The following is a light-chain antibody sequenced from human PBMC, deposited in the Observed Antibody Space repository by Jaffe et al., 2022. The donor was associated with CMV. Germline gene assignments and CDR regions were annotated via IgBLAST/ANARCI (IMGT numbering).Light chain of an antibody. J-gene: IGLJ3*02. CDR1: TGAVTSRHY. CDR3: LLGYSGAWV. V-gene: IGLV7-46*01. CDR2: DTR. Sequence: QAVVTQEPSLTVSPGGTVTLTCGSSTGAVTSRHYPYWLQQKPGQTPKTLIYDTRNKYPWTPARFSGSLLGGKAALTLSGAQPDDEADYYCLLGYSGAWVFGGGTKLTVL.